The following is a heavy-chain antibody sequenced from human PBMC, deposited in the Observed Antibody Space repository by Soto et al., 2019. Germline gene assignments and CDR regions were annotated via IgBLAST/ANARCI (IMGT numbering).Heavy chain of an antibody. Sequence: LSLTCTVSGGSVSTGMKYWGWVRQPPGKALEFIGYMYKTGETLLNSSLKSRVTLSMETSKNQFSLTLSSVTAADTAVYFCMKAHESGDFLGMSVWGPGTTVTAP. CDR1: GGSVSTGMKY. V-gene: IGHV4-61*01. CDR3: MKAHESGDFLGMSV. D-gene: IGHD3-10*01. CDR2: MYKTGET. J-gene: IGHJ6*02.